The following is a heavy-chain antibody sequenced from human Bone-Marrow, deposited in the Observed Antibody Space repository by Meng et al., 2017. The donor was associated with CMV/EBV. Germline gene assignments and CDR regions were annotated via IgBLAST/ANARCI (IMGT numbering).Heavy chain of an antibody. Sequence: GGSLRLSCAASGFTFSSYWMHWVRQAPGKGLVWVSRINSDGSSTSYADSVKGRFTIPRDNAKNTLYLQMNSLRAEDTAVYYCAIPDYYDSSGYFYWGQGTLVTVSS. CDR1: GFTFSSYW. CDR3: AIPDYYDSSGYFY. J-gene: IGHJ4*02. D-gene: IGHD3-22*01. CDR2: INSDGSST. V-gene: IGHV3-74*01.